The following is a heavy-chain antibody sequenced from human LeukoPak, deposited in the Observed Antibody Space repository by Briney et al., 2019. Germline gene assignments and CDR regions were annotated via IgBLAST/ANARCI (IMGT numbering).Heavy chain of an antibody. D-gene: IGHD1-20*01. CDR2: FYARGNT. V-gene: IGHV4-4*07. J-gene: IGHJ3*02. CDR1: GGSLSNYY. Sequence: SETLSLTCNVSGGSLSNYYWNWIRQPAGKGLEWIGRFYARGNTNYNPSLTSRVTMSVDTSKNQLTLKLTSVTAADTAVYYCARELITKADAFDIWGQGTMVTVSS. CDR3: ARELITKADAFDI.